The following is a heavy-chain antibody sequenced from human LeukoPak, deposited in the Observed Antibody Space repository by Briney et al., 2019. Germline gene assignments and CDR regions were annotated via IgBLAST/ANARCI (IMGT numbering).Heavy chain of an antibody. CDR1: GFTFSSYW. Sequence: GGSLRLSCAASGFTFSSYWMSWVRQAPGKGREWVANIKQEGSEKDYVDSVKGRFTISRDNAKNSLYLQMNSLRADDTAVYYCARRGYSYGYIRYYYYMDVWGKGTTVTVSS. CDR2: IKQEGSEK. V-gene: IGHV3-7*01. CDR3: ARRGYSYGYIRYYYYMDV. J-gene: IGHJ6*03. D-gene: IGHD5-18*01.